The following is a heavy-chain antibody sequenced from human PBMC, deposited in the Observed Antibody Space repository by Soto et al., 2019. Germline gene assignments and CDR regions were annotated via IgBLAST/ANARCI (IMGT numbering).Heavy chain of an antibody. J-gene: IGHJ4*02. CDR1: GGSISTGGYY. V-gene: IGHV4-31*03. Sequence: QVQLQESGPGLVKPSQTLSLTCTVSGGSISTGGYYWTWIRQHPGKGLEWIGYIYYSGSTYYNPSLKTRVTISVDTSKNQFSLKLSSVTAADTAVYYCARGLSVTLFDNWSQGTLVTVSS. D-gene: IGHD4-17*01. CDR3: ARGLSVTLFDN. CDR2: IYYSGST.